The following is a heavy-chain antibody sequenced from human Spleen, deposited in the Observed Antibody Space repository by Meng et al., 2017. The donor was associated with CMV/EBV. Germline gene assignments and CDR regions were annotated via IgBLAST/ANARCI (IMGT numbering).Heavy chain of an antibody. Sequence: SSSFSYWGWIRQSPGKGLEWIGSVDDTGSSYYNPSLRSRVNISVDTSKNQFSLKLTSVTAADTAVYYCARIAGVTIFGVVIFSRFDPWGQGTLVTVSS. CDR2: VDDTGSS. CDR1: SSSFSY. CDR3: ARIAGVTIFGVVIFSRFDP. J-gene: IGHJ5*02. D-gene: IGHD3-3*01. V-gene: IGHV4-39*07.